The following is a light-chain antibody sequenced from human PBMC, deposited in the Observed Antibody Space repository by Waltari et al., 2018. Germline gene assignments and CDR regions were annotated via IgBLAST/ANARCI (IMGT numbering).Light chain of an antibody. CDR1: GSDVGDFNS. V-gene: IGLV2-11*01. CDR2: DVT. Sequence: QSALTQPRSVSGSPGQSVTISCTGTGSDVGDFNSVSWYQQHPGKAPNLVLFDVTKRPSGVPDRFSGSKSGTSASLTVSGLQAEDEADYYCCSYAGIWVFGGGTKLTVL. J-gene: IGLJ3*02. CDR3: CSYAGIWV.